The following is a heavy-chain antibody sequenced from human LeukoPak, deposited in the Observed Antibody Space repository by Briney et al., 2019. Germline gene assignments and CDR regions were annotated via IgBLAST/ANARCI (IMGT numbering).Heavy chain of an antibody. CDR1: GFTFRRYW. CDR2: IKQDGSEK. Sequence: GGSLRLSCAASGFTFRRYWMSWARQASGKGLEWVANIKQDGSEKYYVDSVKGRFTISRDNAKNSLYLQMNSLRAEDTAVYYCVGLGENYWGQGTLITVSS. CDR3: VGLGENY. J-gene: IGHJ4*02. V-gene: IGHV3-7*02. D-gene: IGHD3-10*01.